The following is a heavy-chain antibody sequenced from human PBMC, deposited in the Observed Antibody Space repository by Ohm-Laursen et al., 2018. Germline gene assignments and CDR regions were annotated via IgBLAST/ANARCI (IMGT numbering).Heavy chain of an antibody. Sequence: SLRLSCSASGFTFSRYWMSWVRQAPGKGLEWVANIKQDGSEKYYVDSVTGRFTISRDNAKNSLYLQMNSLRAEDTAVYYCFSGPSWEIWGQGTVVTVSS. V-gene: IGHV3-7*01. CDR2: IKQDGSEK. CDR3: FSGPSWEI. J-gene: IGHJ3*02. CDR1: GFTFSRYW. D-gene: IGHD1-26*01.